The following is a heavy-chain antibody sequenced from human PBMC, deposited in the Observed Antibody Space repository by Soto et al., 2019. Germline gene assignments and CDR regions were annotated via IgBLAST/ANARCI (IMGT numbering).Heavy chain of an antibody. D-gene: IGHD6-19*01. Sequence: QVQLVESGGGVVQPGRSLRLSCVASGFTLSNTGMHWVRQAPGKGLEWVAMISHDGSNTYYGDSVKGRFTISRDNSWNTLYLQMDSLRPEDTSVYYCAKDWGSRGWFNWFDPWGQGPLVTVSS. CDR1: GFTLSNTG. V-gene: IGHV3-30*18. CDR3: AKDWGSRGWFNWFDP. CDR2: ISHDGSNT. J-gene: IGHJ5*02.